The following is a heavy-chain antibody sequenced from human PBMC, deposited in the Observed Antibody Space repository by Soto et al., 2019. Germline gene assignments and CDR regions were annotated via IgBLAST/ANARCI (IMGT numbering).Heavy chain of an antibody. CDR3: ARGSNYYGSGSYFDY. CDR2: INHSGST. Sequence: SETLSLTCAVYGGSFSGYYWSWVGQPPGKGLEWIGEINHSGSTNYNPSLKSRVTISVDTSKNQFSLKLSSVTAADTAVYYCARGSNYYGSGSYFDYWGQGTLVTVSS. D-gene: IGHD3-10*01. CDR1: GGSFSGYY. J-gene: IGHJ4*02. V-gene: IGHV4-34*01.